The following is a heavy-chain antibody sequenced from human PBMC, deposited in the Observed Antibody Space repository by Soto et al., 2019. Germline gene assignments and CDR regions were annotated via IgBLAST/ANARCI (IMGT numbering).Heavy chain of an antibody. CDR2: IYYSGST. J-gene: IGHJ5*02. Sequence: SETLSLTCTVAGGSICRYYWSWIRQPPGKGLEWIGYIYYSGSTNYNPSLKSRVTISVDTSKNQFSLKLSSVTAADTAVYYCARGRERYCTNGVCFTFDPWGQGTLVTVSS. CDR1: GGSICRYY. CDR3: ARGRERYCTNGVCFTFDP. D-gene: IGHD2-8*01. V-gene: IGHV4-59*01.